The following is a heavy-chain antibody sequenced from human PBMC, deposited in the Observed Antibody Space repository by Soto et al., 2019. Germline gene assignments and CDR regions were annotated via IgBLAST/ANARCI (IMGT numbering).Heavy chain of an antibody. CDR1: GYTFTSYG. J-gene: IGHJ5*02. V-gene: IGHV1-18*01. D-gene: IGHD2-2*01. CDR3: ARDPMGCSSTSRLNVGDDWFDP. Sequence: ASVKVSCKASGYTFTSYGISWVRQAPGQGLEWMGWISAYNGNTNYAQKLQGRVTMTTDTSTSTAYMELRSLRSDDTAVYYCARDPMGCSSTSRLNVGDDWFDPWGQGTLVTVSS. CDR2: ISAYNGNT.